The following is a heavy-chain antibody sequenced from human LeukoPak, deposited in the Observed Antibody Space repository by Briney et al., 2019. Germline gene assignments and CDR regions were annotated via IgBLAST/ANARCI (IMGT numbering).Heavy chain of an antibody. D-gene: IGHD5-18*01. CDR1: GFTFSRYW. CDR3: ARDRIQLWTYYYYYMDV. J-gene: IGHJ6*03. Sequence: GGSLRLSCEVSGFTFSRYWMSWVRQAPGKGLEWVANIKQDGSEKYYVDSVKGRFTISRDNAKNSLYLQMNSLRAEDTAVYYCARDRIQLWTYYYYYMDVWGKGTTVTVSS. V-gene: IGHV3-7*01. CDR2: IKQDGSEK.